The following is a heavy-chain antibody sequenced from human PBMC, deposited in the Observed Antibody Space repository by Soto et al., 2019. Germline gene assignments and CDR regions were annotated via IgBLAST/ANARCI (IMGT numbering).Heavy chain of an antibody. CDR1: GGTFGIYA. CDR3: ARSQGSSTSLEIYYYYYYGMDV. V-gene: IGHV1-69*13. J-gene: IGHJ6*02. CDR2: IIPIPGTA. Sequence: SVKVSCKASGGTFGIYAISWVRQAPGQGLEWMGGIIPIPGTANYAQKFQGRVTIAADESTSTAYMELSSLRSEDTAVYYCARSQGSSTSLEIYYYYYYGMDVWGQGTTVTVSS. D-gene: IGHD2-2*01.